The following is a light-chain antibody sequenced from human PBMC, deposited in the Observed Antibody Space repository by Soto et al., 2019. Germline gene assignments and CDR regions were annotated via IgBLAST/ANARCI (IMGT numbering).Light chain of an antibody. J-gene: IGKJ3*01. CDR1: QDIRTS. CDR2: GAS. CDR3: QHYDNLPPFT. Sequence: DIQMTQSPSSLSASVGARVSITCQASQDIRTSLSWFQQKTGRAPKLLIYGASNLETGVPSRFRGNGSGTDFTFTISSLQPEDIATYYCQHYDNLPPFTFGPGTKVDIK. V-gene: IGKV1-33*01.